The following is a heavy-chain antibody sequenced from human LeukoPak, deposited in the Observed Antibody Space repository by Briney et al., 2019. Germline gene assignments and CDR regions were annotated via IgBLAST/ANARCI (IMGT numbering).Heavy chain of an antibody. J-gene: IGHJ4*02. D-gene: IGHD1-26*01. CDR3: ARDGSQWELCFDY. CDR1: GFSFSIHG. V-gene: IGHV3-30*03. Sequence: GGSLRLSCAASGFSFSIHGMGWVRRAPGKGLEWVAVISYDGSNKYYADSVKGRFTISRDNSKNTLYLQMNSLRAEDTAVYYCARDGSQWELCFDYWGQGTLVTVSS. CDR2: ISYDGSNK.